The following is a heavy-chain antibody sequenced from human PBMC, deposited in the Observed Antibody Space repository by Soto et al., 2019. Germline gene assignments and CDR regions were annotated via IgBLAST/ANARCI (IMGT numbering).Heavy chain of an antibody. V-gene: IGHV1-69*13. Sequence: GASVKVSCKASGGTFSSYAISWVRQAPGQGLEWMGGIIPIFGTANYAQKFQGRVTITADESTSTAYMELSSLRSEDTAVYYCARGDCGGDCYRFDYWGQGTLVTVSS. J-gene: IGHJ4*02. CDR1: GGTFSSYA. CDR3: ARGDCGGDCYRFDY. CDR2: IIPIFGTA. D-gene: IGHD2-21*02.